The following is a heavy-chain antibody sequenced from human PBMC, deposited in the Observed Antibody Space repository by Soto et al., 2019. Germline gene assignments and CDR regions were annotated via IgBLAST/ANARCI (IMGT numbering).Heavy chain of an antibody. CDR2: ISSSGGST. CDR3: ARLWGQLSTLSCVMEL. CDR1: GFTFSSYA. Sequence: GGSLRLSCAASGFTFSSYAMSWVRQAPGKGLVWVSAISSSGGSTTYADSVKGRFTISRDNSKNTLYLQMNSLRPEDTAVYYCARLWGQLSTLSCVMELWGQGTTVNGSS. J-gene: IGHJ6*02. V-gene: IGHV3-23*01. D-gene: IGHD1-7*01.